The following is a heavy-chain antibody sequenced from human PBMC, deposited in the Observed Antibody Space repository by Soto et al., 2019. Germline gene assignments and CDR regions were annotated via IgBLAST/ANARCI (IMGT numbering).Heavy chain of an antibody. D-gene: IGHD2-8*02. V-gene: IGHV3-48*03. J-gene: IGHJ3*01. CDR2: ISDGGKTI. CDR1: GFIFSDYE. Sequence: ELQLVESGGGLVQPGGSLTLSCAASGFIFSDYEVDWVRQAPGKGLEWIAYISDGGKTIYYAASVKGRFTISRDDAKNSLYLQMNHLRAEDTAVYFCVKEYCTGGTCFDAFDLWGQGTMVTVSS. CDR3: VKEYCTGGTCFDAFDL.